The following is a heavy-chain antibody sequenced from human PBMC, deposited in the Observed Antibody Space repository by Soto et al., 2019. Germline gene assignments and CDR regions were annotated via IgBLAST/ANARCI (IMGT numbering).Heavy chain of an antibody. J-gene: IGHJ4*02. CDR3: VKDNNWDVPG. CDR1: GFTFSSNG. D-gene: IGHD1-26*01. CDR2: ISGNSDTT. V-gene: IGHV3-23*01. Sequence: PGGSLRLSCVASGFTFSSNGMTWVRQAPGKGLEWVSIISGNSDTTWYADSVKGRFTVSRDNSKNTLYLQMNSLRAEDTAIYYCVKDNNWDVPGWGQGTRVTSPQ.